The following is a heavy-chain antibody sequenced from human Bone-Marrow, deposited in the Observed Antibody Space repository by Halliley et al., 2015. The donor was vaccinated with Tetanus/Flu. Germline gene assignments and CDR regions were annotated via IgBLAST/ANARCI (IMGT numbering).Heavy chain of an antibody. CDR2: ISPGDLDT. J-gene: IGHJ4*02. Sequence: NISPGDLDTRYSPSFQGHVPIPADKSDNTAYLRWSSLRAWDTAIYYCARRKRAYGGYDEGGLDYWGQGTLVTVSS. CDR3: ARRKRAYGGYDEGGLDY. V-gene: IGHV5-51*01. D-gene: IGHD5-12*01.